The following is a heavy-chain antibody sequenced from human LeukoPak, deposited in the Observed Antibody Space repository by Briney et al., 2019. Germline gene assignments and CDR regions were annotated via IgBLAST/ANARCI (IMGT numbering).Heavy chain of an antibody. CDR3: AREESSSSGYYFDY. CDR2: ISSSSSYI. D-gene: IGHD6-6*01. V-gene: IGHV3-21*01. Sequence: GGSLRLSCAASGFTFSSYSMNWVRQAPGKGLEWVSSISSSSSYIYYADSVKGRFTISRDNAKNSLYLQMNSLRAEDTAVYYCAREESSSSGYYFDYWGQGTLVTVSS. J-gene: IGHJ4*02. CDR1: GFTFSSYS.